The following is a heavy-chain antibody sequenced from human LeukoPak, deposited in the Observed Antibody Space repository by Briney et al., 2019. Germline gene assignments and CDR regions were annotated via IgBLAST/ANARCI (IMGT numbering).Heavy chain of an antibody. J-gene: IGHJ6*03. CDR1: GGSISGDY. Sequence: SETLSLTCTVSGGSISGDYWSWFRQPPRKGLEWIGYIHFSGSTTYNPSLKSRVTISIDTSKNQFSLNLSSVTAADTAVYYCTREVGTGFQVNYYYYMDVWGKGTTVTVSS. V-gene: IGHV4-59*01. D-gene: IGHD2-2*01. CDR3: TREVGTGFQVNYYYYMDV. CDR2: IHFSGST.